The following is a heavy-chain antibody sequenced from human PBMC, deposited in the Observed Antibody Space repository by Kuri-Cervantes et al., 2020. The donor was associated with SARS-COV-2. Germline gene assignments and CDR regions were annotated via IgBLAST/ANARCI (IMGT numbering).Heavy chain of an antibody. J-gene: IGHJ4*02. Sequence: SCTVSGGSISSSRYYWGWIRQPPGKGLEWIGSIYYSGSTYYNPSLKSRVTISVETSKNQFSLKLSSVTAADTAVYYCARGPWRGYIWGSFPRDYWGQGTLVTVSS. V-gene: IGHV4-39*01. CDR3: ARGPWRGYIWGSFPRDY. CDR1: GGSISSSRYY. D-gene: IGHD3-16*01. CDR2: IYYSGST.